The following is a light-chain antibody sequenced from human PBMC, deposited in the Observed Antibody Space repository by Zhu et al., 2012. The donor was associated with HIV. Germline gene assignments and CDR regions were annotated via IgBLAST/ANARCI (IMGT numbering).Light chain of an antibody. V-gene: IGKV3-15*01. CDR3: QQYNTWPYT. CDR1: DFVNTK. Sequence: EIVMTQSPTTLSVSPGGKSDPLLQGHDFVNTKLAWYQHKRGQAPRLLVYGASTRATDVPARFAGSGSGTEFTLTVTTVQSEDFATYYCQQYNTWPYTFGQGTKVEI. CDR2: GAS. J-gene: IGKJ2*01.